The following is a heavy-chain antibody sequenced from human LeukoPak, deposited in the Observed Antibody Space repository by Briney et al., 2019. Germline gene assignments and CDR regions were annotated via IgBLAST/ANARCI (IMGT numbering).Heavy chain of an antibody. CDR2: ISSSSSYI. D-gene: IGHD1-26*01. CDR3: GREIPSGSYAPAY. J-gene: IGHJ4*02. Sequence: PGGSLRLSCAASGFTFSSYSMSWVRQAPGKGLEWVSSISSSSSYIYYADSVKGRFTISRANAKTSLYLQMNNLRAEDTAVYYCGREIPSGSYAPAYWGQGILVIVSS. V-gene: IGHV3-21*01. CDR1: GFTFSSYS.